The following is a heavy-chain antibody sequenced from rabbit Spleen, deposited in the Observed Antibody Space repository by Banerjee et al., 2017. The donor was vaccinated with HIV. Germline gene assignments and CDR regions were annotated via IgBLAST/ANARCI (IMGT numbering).Heavy chain of an antibody. CDR3: ARDTYGDGGYVYAFNL. CDR2: IEPIFGNT. Sequence: QEQLVESGGGLVQPGGSLKLSCKASGFDFSDYGVSWVRQAPGKGLEWIGYIEPIFGNTYYANWVNGRFTISSHNAQNTLYLQLSSLTAADTATYFCARDTYGDGGYVYAFNLWGPGTLVTVS. V-gene: IGHV1S47*01. CDR1: GFDFSDYG. J-gene: IGHJ4*01. D-gene: IGHD6-1*01.